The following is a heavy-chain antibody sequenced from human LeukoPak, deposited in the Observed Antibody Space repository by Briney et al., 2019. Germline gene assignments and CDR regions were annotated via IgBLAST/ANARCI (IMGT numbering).Heavy chain of an antibody. CDR1: GFTFSSYA. D-gene: IGHD2-21*01. CDR3: ARDLSGLGFDY. CDR2: ISYDGSNK. J-gene: IGHJ4*02. Sequence: GGSLRLSCAASGFTFSSYAMHWVRQAPGKGLEWVAVISYDGSNKYYADSVKGRFTISRDNSKNTLYLQMNSLRAEVTAVYYCARDLSGLGFDYWGQGTLVTVSS. V-gene: IGHV3-30-3*01.